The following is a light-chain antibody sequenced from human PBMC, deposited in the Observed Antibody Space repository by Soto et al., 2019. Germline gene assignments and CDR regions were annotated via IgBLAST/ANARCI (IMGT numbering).Light chain of an antibody. CDR2: GVS. V-gene: IGLV2-14*03. CDR1: SSDVGGYDY. J-gene: IGLJ3*02. Sequence: QSALTQPASVSGSPGQSITISCTGTSSDVGGYDYVSWYQQHPGKAPKLMIYGVSNRPPGVSNRFSGSKSGNTASLTISGLQAEDEADYYCSSYTNSITHVFRGGTKVTVL. CDR3: SSYTNSITHV.